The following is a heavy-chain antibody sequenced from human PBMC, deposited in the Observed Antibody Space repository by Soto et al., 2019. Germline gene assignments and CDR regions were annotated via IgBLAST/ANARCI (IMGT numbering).Heavy chain of an antibody. V-gene: IGHV3-48*01. CDR2: ISSSSSTI. Sequence: EVQLVESGGGLVQPGGSLRLSCAASGFTFSSYSMNWVRQAPGKGLEWVSYISSSSSTIYYADSVKGRFTISRDNAKNSLYLQMSSLRAEDTAVCYSARPEYSSSSYGMDVWGQGTTVTVSS. CDR1: GFTFSSYS. D-gene: IGHD6-6*01. J-gene: IGHJ6*02. CDR3: ARPEYSSSSYGMDV.